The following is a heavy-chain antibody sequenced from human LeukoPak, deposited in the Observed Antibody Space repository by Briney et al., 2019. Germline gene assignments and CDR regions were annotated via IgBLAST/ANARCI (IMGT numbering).Heavy chain of an antibody. D-gene: IGHD4-17*01. J-gene: IGHJ5*02. Sequence: GGSLRLSCAASGFTFSSYAMSWVRQAPGKGLEWVSVIYSGGSTYYADSVKGRFTISRDNSKNTLYLQMNSLRAEDTAVYYCAREYGANWFDPWGQGTLVTVSS. V-gene: IGHV3-53*01. CDR3: AREYGANWFDP. CDR2: IYSGGST. CDR1: GFTFSSYA.